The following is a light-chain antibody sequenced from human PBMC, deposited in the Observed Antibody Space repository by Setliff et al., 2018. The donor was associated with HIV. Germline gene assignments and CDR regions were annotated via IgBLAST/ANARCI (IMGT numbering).Light chain of an antibody. CDR3: SSYAITNTLP. Sequence: TQPASVSGSPGQSITISCTGTSSDIGGYSYVSWYQQHPGKAPKLIIYEVSNRPSGVSNRFSGSKSGYTASLTISGLQAEDEADYYCSSYAITNTLPFGTGTKVTVL. J-gene: IGLJ1*01. CDR2: EVS. CDR1: SSDIGGYSY. V-gene: IGLV2-14*01.